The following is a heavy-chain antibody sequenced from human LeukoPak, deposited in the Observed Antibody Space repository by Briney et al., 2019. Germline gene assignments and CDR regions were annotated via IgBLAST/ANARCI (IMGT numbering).Heavy chain of an antibody. Sequence: GGSLRLSCAASGFTFSDHYMDWVRQAPGKGLEWVGRSRNKANSYTTEYAASVKGRFTLSRDDSKNSLYLQMNSLKTEDTAVYYCARVGLRYSFDYWGQGALVTVSS. CDR3: ARVGLRYSFDY. CDR1: GFTFSDHY. V-gene: IGHV3-72*01. CDR2: SRNKANSYTT. J-gene: IGHJ4*02.